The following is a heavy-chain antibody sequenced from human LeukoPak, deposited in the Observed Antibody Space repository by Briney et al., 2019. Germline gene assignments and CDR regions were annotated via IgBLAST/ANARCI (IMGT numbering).Heavy chain of an antibody. CDR1: GFTFSSYA. CDR3: ARGRVRSGYYYGRRFDP. D-gene: IGHD3-22*01. J-gene: IGHJ5*02. V-gene: IGHV3-30*04. Sequence: PGGSLRLSCAASGFTFSSYAMHWVRQAPGKGLEWVAVISYDGSNKYCADSVKGRFTISRDNSKNTLYLQMNSLRAEDTAVYYCARGRVRSGYYYGRRFDPWGQGTLVTVSS. CDR2: ISYDGSNK.